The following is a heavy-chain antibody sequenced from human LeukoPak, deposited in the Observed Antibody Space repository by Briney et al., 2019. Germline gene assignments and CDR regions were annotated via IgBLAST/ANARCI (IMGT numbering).Heavy chain of an antibody. CDR1: GFNFSNYG. V-gene: IGHV3-33*01. CDR3: HIVVVTAIGVPFDI. CDR2: IWYDGSNK. J-gene: IGHJ3*02. D-gene: IGHD2-21*02. Sequence: GGPLRLSCAASGFNFSNYGMQWVRQAPGKGLEWVAVIWYDGSNKYYADSVKGRFTISRDNSKNTLYLQMNDLRAEDTAVYYCHIVVVTAIGVPFDIWGQGTMVTVSP.